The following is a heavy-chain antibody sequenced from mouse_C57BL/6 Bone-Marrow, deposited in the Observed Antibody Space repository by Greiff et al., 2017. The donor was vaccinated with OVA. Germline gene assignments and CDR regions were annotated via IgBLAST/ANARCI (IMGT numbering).Heavy chain of an antibody. CDR1: GYTFTDYY. Sequence: VQLQQSGPVLVKPGASVKMSCKASGYTFTDYYMNWVKQSHGKSLEWIGVINPYNGGTSYNQKFKGKATLTVDKSSSTAYMELNSLTSEDSAVYYCARRGDRYFDYWGQGTTLTVSS. J-gene: IGHJ2*01. CDR3: ARRGDRYFDY. V-gene: IGHV1-19*01. CDR2: INPYNGGT. D-gene: IGHD2-14*01.